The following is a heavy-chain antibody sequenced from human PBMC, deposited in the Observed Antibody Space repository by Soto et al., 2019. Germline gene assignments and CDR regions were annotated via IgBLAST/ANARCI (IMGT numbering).Heavy chain of an antibody. J-gene: IGHJ4*02. V-gene: IGHV1-2*04. Sequence: ASVKVSCKASGYTFTGYYMHWVRQAPGQGLEWMGWINPNSGGTNYAQKFQGWVTMTRDTSISTAYMELSRLRSDDTAVYYCARVRRGMWQQLVLDYWGQGTLVTVSS. D-gene: IGHD6-13*01. CDR3: ARVRRGMWQQLVLDY. CDR2: INPNSGGT. CDR1: GYTFTGYY.